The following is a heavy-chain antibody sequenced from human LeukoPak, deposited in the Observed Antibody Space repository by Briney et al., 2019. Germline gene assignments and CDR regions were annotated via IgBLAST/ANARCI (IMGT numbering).Heavy chain of an antibody. CDR3: ARYIVVVVAATGAYNWFDP. CDR2: INHSGST. D-gene: IGHD2-15*01. V-gene: IGHV4-34*01. CDR1: GGSFSGYY. Sequence: SETLSLTCAVYGGSFSGYYWSWIRQPPGKGLEWIGEINHSGSTNYNPSLKSRVTISVDKSKNQFSLKLSSVTAADTAVYYCARYIVVVVAATGAYNWFDPWGQGTLVTVSS. J-gene: IGHJ5*02.